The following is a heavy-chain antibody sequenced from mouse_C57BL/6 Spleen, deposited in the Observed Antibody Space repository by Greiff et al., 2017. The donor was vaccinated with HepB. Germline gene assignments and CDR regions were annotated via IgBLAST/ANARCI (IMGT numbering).Heavy chain of an antibody. V-gene: IGHV1-39*01. D-gene: IGHD1-1*01. Sequence: VQLKESGPELVKPGASVKISCKASGYSFTDYNMNWVKQSNGKSLEWIGVINPNYGTTSYNQKFKGKATLTVDQSSSTAYMQLNSLTSEDSAVYYCAKGDYYGSSFHFDYWGQGTTLTVSS. J-gene: IGHJ2*01. CDR1: GYSFTDYN. CDR2: INPNYGTT. CDR3: AKGDYYGSSFHFDY.